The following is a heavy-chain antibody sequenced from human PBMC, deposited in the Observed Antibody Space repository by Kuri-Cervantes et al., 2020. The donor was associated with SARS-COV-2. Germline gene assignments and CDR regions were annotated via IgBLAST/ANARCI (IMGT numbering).Heavy chain of an antibody. J-gene: IGHJ3*02. D-gene: IGHD4-17*01. Sequence: SETLSLTCTVSGGSISSYYWSWIRQPPGKGLEWIGYIYYSGSANYNPSLKSRVTISVDTSKNQFSLKLSSVTAADTAVYYCARGPYGASSGVAFDIWGQGTMVTVSS. CDR2: IYYSGSA. CDR3: ARGPYGASSGVAFDI. CDR1: GGSISSYY. V-gene: IGHV4-59*01.